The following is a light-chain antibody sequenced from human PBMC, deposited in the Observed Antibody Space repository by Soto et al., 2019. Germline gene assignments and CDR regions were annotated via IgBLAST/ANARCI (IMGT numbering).Light chain of an antibody. Sequence: QSVLTQPPSVSGAPGQRVTISCTGSTSNIGAGYDVHWYQQLPGRAPRLLIYGNSNRPSGVPDRFSGSKSGTSASLAITGLQADDEADYYCQSYDSSLSVVFGGGTKVTVL. V-gene: IGLV1-40*01. J-gene: IGLJ2*01. CDR2: GNS. CDR3: QSYDSSLSVV. CDR1: TSNIGAGYD.